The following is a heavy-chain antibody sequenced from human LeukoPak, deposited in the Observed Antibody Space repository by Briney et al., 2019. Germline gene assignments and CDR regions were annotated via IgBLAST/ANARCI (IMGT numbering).Heavy chain of an antibody. CDR1: GGTFSSYA. CDR3: ARWVYGGNPGYY. Sequence: ASVKVSCKASGGTFSSYAISWVRQAPGQGLEWMGGIIPIFGTANYAQTFQGRVTITADESTSTAYMELSSLRSEDTAVYYCARWVYGGNPGYYWGQGTLVTVSS. CDR2: IIPIFGTA. J-gene: IGHJ4*02. D-gene: IGHD4-23*01. V-gene: IGHV1-69*13.